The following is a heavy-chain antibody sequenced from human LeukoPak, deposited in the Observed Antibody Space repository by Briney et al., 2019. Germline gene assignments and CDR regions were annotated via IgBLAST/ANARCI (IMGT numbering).Heavy chain of an antibody. Sequence: GSLRLSCAASGFTFSSYSMNWVRQAPGKGLEWVSSISSSSSYIYYADSVKGRFTISRDNAKNSLYLQMNSLRAEDTAVYYCARDIGSNYYGSGSHFDYWGQGTLVTVSS. D-gene: IGHD3-10*01. CDR2: ISSSSSYI. CDR3: ARDIGSNYYGSGSHFDY. V-gene: IGHV3-21*01. J-gene: IGHJ4*02. CDR1: GFTFSSYS.